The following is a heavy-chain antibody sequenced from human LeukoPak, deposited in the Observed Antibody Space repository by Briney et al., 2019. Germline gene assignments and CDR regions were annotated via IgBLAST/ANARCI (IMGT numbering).Heavy chain of an antibody. V-gene: IGHV4-34*01. CDR1: GGSFSGYY. CDR3: ARGGSTVVTPDYYYYYMDV. Sequence: SETLSLTCAVYGGSFSGYYWSWIRQPPGKGLEWIGEINHSGSTNYNPSLKSRVTISVDTSKNQFSLKLSSVTAADTAVYYCARGGSTVVTPDYYYYYMDVWGKGTTVTVSS. D-gene: IGHD4-23*01. J-gene: IGHJ6*03. CDR2: INHSGST.